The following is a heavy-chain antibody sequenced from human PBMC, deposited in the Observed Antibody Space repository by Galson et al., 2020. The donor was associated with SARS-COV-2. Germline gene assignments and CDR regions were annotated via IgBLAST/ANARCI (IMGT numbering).Heavy chain of an antibody. CDR3: AGEFCVGRDSLTFGI. Sequence: GESLKISCAASGFTFSNYGMHWVRQAPGKGLEWVSAIWSGGTNKHYAASVMGRFTISRDNSKNTLFLQMNSLRAEDTAVYYCAGEFCVGRDSLTFGIWGQGAMVTVSS. V-gene: IGHV3-33*01. CDR2: IWSGGTNK. J-gene: IGHJ3*02. CDR1: GFTFSNYG. D-gene: IGHD2-21*02.